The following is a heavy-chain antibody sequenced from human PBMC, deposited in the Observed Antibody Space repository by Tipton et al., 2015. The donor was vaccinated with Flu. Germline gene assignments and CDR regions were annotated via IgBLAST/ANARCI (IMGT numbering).Heavy chain of an antibody. CDR3: ARDGYRRSLDY. D-gene: IGHD3-22*01. J-gene: IGHJ4*02. Sequence: LRLSCTVSGGSISSGDYYWSWIRQPPGKGLEWIGYIYYSGSTYYNPSLKSRVTISVDTSKNQFSLKLSSVTAADTAVYYCARDGYRRSLDYWGQGTLVTVSS. CDR1: GGSISSGDYY. V-gene: IGHV4-30-4*01. CDR2: IYYSGST.